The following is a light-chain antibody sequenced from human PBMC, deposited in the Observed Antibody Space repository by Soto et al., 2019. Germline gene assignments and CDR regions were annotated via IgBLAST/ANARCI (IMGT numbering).Light chain of an antibody. J-gene: IGKJ3*01. CDR2: ETS. V-gene: IGKV1-17*03. Sequence: DVQMTQSPSAMSASVGDRVTIACRASQDISRFVAWFQHKPGRAPERLIYETSNLQPGVPSRFSGSGSGTEFTLAISGLQPEDFATYYCFQDFNYPRTFGPGTRVDI. CDR3: FQDFNYPRT. CDR1: QDISRF.